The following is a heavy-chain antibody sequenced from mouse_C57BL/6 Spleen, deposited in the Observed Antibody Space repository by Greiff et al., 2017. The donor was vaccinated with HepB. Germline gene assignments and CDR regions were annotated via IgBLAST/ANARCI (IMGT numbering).Heavy chain of an antibody. CDR2: IYPGSGNT. V-gene: IGHV1-76*01. CDR1: GYTFTDYY. Sequence: QVQLKQSGAELVRPGASVKLSCKASGYTFTDYYINWVKQRPGQGLEWIARIYPGSGNTYYNEKFTGKATLTAEKSSSTAYIQHSSLTSEDAAVYYCARDDGYNFDYWGQGTTLTVSS. J-gene: IGHJ2*01. D-gene: IGHD2-3*01. CDR3: ARDDGYNFDY.